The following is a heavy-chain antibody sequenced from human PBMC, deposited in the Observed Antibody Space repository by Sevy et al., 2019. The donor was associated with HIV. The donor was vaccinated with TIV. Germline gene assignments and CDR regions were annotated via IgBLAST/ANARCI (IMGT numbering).Heavy chain of an antibody. CDR2: FDPEHGET. D-gene: IGHD1-20*01. CDR3: ATCGSQPLLPRGVYNFYAMDV. J-gene: IGHJ6*02. Sequence: ASVKVSCKLSGSILTELSMHWVRQAPGKGLEWMGGFDPEHGETTYAHNFQGRVTMTEDTSTDTAYLELSSLRSEDTAVYYCATCGSQPLLPRGVYNFYAMDVWGQGTTVTVSS. V-gene: IGHV1-24*01. CDR1: GSILTELS.